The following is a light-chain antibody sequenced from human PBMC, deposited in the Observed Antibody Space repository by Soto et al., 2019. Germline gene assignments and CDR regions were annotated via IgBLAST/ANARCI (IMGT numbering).Light chain of an antibody. CDR1: SSDVGGYNH. Sequence: QSGLTQPASVSGSPGQSITISCTGTSSDVGGYNHFSWYQQHPGKAPKLMIYEVSNRPSGVSNRFSGSKSGNTASVTISGLQAEDEADYYCSSYTSSSTYVFGTGTKVTVL. V-gene: IGLV2-14*01. J-gene: IGLJ1*01. CDR3: SSYTSSSTYV. CDR2: EVS.